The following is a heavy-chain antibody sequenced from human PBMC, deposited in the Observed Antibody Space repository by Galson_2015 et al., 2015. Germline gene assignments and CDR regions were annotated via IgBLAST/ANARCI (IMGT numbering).Heavy chain of an antibody. CDR2: IFYSGST. J-gene: IGHJ3*02. CDR3: ARDQGSGDYNDAFDI. CDR1: DGSINRSPYY. V-gene: IGHV4-39*07. Sequence: SETLSLTCAVSDGSINRSPYYWGWIRQPPGKGLEWIGSIFYSGSTYYNPSLKTRITISVDTPKNQFSLRLSSVTAADAAIYYCARDQGSGDYNDAFDIWGQGTIVPVSS. D-gene: IGHD4-17*01.